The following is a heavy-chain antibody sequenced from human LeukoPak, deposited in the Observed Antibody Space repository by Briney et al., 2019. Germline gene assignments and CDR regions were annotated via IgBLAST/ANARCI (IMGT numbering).Heavy chain of an antibody. D-gene: IGHD2-21*01. CDR3: ARDCGILRTDCGDALDI. Sequence: PGGSLRLSCAASGFTFSSYAMQWVRQAPGKGLEWVAVISYDGSNKYYADSVKGRFTISRDNSKNTLYLQMNSLRAEDTAVYYCARDCGILRTDCGDALDIWGQGTMVTVSS. CDR2: ISYDGSNK. J-gene: IGHJ3*02. CDR1: GFTFSSYA. V-gene: IGHV3-30-3*01.